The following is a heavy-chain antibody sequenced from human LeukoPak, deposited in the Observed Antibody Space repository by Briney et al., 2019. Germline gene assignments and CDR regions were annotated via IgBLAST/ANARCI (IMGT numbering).Heavy chain of an antibody. CDR2: IYYSGST. V-gene: IGHV4-59*08. CDR1: GGSISSYY. J-gene: IGHJ4*02. D-gene: IGHD4-17*01. Sequence: SETLSLTCTVSGGSISSYYWSWIRQPPGNGLEWIGYIYYSGSTNYNPSLKSRVTISVDTSKNQFSLKLSSVTAADTAVYYCARFDYGDFFDYWGQGTLVTVSS. CDR3: ARFDYGDFFDY.